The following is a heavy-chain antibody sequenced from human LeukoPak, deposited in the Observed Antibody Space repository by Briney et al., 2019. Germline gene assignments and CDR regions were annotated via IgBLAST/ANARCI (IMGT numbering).Heavy chain of an antibody. CDR3: AGRYYYDSSGYRYYFDY. V-gene: IGHV4-34*01. D-gene: IGHD3-22*01. J-gene: IGHJ4*02. CDR2: INHSGST. Sequence: SETLSLTCAVYGGSFSGYYWSWMRQPPGKGLEWIGEINHSGSTNYNPSLKSRVTISVDTSKNQFSLKLSSVTAADTAVYYCAGRYYYDSSGYRYYFDYWGQGTLVTVSS. CDR1: GGSFSGYY.